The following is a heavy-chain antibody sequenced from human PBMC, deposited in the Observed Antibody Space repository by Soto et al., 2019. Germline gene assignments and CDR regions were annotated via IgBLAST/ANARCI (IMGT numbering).Heavy chain of an antibody. CDR3: ARGGLIRGVLYY. CDR1: DGSSNNYY. CDR2: INHSGST. D-gene: IGHD3-10*01. V-gene: IGHV4-34*01. Sequence: QVQLQQWGAGLLKPSETLSLTCAVYDGSSNNYYWSWIRKPPGKGLEWIGEINHSGSTNYNASLKSRVTISEDTSKKQFSLELRFVTAADTAVYYCARGGLIRGVLYYWGQGTRVTVSS. J-gene: IGHJ4*02.